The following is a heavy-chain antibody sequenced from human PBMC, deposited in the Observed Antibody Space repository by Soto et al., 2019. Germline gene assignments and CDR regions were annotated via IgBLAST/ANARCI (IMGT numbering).Heavy chain of an antibody. CDR2: IYYSWST. V-gene: IGHV4-59*01. CDR3: AREKETYYMDV. CDR1: GGSISSYY. J-gene: IGHJ6*03. Sequence: PSETLSLTCTVSGGSISSYYWSWIRQPPGKGLEWIGYIYYSWSTNYNPSLKSRVTISVDTSKNQFSLKLSSVTAADTAVYYCAREKETYYMDVWGKGTTVTVSS.